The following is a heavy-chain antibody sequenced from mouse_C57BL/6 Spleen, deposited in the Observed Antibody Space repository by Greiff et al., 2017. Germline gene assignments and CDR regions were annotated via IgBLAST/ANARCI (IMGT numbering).Heavy chain of an antibody. CDR1: GYAFSSYW. CDR2: IYPGDGDT. J-gene: IGHJ1*03. D-gene: IGHD1-1*01. CDR3: ARDGSSYGYFDV. Sequence: QVQLQQSGAELVKPGASVKISCKASGYAFSSYWMNWVKQRPGKGLEWIGQIYPGDGDTNYNGKFKGKATLTADKSSSTAYMQLSSLTSEHSAVYFCARDGSSYGYFDVWGTGTTVTVSS. V-gene: IGHV1-80*01.